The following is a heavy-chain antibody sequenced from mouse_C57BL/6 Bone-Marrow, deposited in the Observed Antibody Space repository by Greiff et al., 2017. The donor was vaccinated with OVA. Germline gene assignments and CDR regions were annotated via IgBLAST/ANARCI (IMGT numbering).Heavy chain of an antibody. CDR3: ARIPLYYDGSHFDY. Sequence: QVTLKESGPGILQSSQTLSLSCSSSGFSLSTSGMGVSWLRPPSGKGLEWLAHIYWDDDKRYNPSLKNRPTISKDTSRNQVFLKITSVDTADTSTDYCARIPLYYDGSHFDYWGQGTTLTVSS. V-gene: IGHV8-12*01. CDR1: GFSLSTSGMG. D-gene: IGHD1-1*01. J-gene: IGHJ2*01. CDR2: IYWDDDK.